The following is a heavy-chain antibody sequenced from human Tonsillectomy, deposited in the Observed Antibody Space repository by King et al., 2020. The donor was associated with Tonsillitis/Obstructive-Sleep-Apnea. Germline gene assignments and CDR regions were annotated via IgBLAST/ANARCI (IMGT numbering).Heavy chain of an antibody. Sequence: VQLVESGGGLVQPGGSLRLSCAASGFTFRSFEMHWVRQAPGKGLEWVSYISATGSTIYYADSVKGRFTISRDNAKNSLSLQMNSLRAEDTAGYYCARGFGIGATDYVDYGGGGPPLLVPS. CDR2: ISATGSTI. J-gene: IGHJ4*02. CDR1: GFTFRSFE. D-gene: IGHD1-26*01. CDR3: ARGFGIGATDYVDY. V-gene: IGHV3-48*03.